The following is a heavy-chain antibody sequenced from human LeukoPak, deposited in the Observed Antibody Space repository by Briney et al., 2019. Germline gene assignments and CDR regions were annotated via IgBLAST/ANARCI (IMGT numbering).Heavy chain of an antibody. CDR2: MNPNSGNT. D-gene: IGHD3-10*01. CDR3: ARGRGITMVRGPKGWFDP. V-gene: IGHV1-8*01. Sequence: ASVKVSCKASGYTFTGYDINWVRQATGQGLEWMGWMNPNSGNTGYAQKFQGRVTMTRNTSISTAYMELSSLRSEDTAVYYCARGRGITMVRGPKGWFDPWGQGTLVTVSS. J-gene: IGHJ5*02. CDR1: GYTFTGYD.